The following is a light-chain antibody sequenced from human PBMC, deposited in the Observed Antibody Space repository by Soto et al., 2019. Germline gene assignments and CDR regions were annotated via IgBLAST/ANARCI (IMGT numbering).Light chain of an antibody. J-gene: IGKJ5*01. Sequence: EIVLTQSPGTLSLSPGERATLSCKASQTINRIYVAWYQQKPGQAPRFLIYRTSDRANGIPGRFSGSGSGTDFTLTISRLEPEDFAIYYCQQYGSSPITFGQGTRLEFK. CDR1: QTINRIY. CDR2: RTS. V-gene: IGKV3-20*01. CDR3: QQYGSSPIT.